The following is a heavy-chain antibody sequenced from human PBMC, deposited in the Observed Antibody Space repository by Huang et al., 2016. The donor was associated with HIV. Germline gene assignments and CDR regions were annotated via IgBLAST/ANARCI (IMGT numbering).Heavy chain of an antibody. CDR3: AKGGSAAAVLDF. CDR1: GFTFSSYG. V-gene: IGHV3-30*18. CDR2: ISYDAKTK. J-gene: IGHJ4*02. D-gene: IGHD6-13*01. Sequence: QVQLVESGGGVVQPGRSLRISCAASGFTFSSYGMHWVRQAQGKGLEWVAIISYDAKTKDYADSVKGRFSISRDNSKTTVYLQLNSLRLEDTAVYYCAKGGSAAAVLDFWGQGTLVTVSS.